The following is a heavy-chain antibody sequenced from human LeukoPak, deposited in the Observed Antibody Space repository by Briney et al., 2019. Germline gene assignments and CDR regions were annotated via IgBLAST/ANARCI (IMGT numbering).Heavy chain of an antibody. Sequence: GGSLRLSCAASGFTFSSYAMSWVRQAPEKGLEWVSTISDSGGGTYYADSMKGRFTISRDDSKNTLYLQMNSLRAEDTAVYYCAKDLGRYRNNYFDSWGQGTLVTVSS. D-gene: IGHD1-26*01. CDR2: ISDSGGGT. CDR3: AKDLGRYRNNYFDS. CDR1: GFTFSSYA. V-gene: IGHV3-23*01. J-gene: IGHJ4*02.